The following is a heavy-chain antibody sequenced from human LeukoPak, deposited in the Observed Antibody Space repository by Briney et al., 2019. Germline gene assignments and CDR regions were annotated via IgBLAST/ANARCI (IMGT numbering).Heavy chain of an antibody. CDR3: ARCSAIQLWFYY. J-gene: IGHJ4*02. D-gene: IGHD5-18*01. CDR2: INHSGST. Sequence: SETLSLTCAVSGGSFSGYYSSWIRGPPGKGLEWVGEINHSGSTNYNPSLKSRVTRSVDTPKNQFSLKLSSVTAADTAVYYCARCSAIQLWFYYWGQGTLVTVSS. V-gene: IGHV4-34*01. CDR1: GGSFSGYY.